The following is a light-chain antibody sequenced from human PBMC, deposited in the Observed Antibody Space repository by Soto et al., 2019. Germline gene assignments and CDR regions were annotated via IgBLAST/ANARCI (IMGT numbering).Light chain of an antibody. V-gene: IGLV1-44*01. J-gene: IGLJ3*02. CDR2: NNN. CDR1: SANVEVNN. Sequence: QSVVTQPPSVSGTPGQTVTISCSGSSANVEVNNVFWYQNLPGTAPKLLIYNNNQRPARVPDRFAGSKSGASASLAISGLQSADEADYYCAVWDDSLKGRVFGGGTKVTVL. CDR3: AVWDDSLKGRV.